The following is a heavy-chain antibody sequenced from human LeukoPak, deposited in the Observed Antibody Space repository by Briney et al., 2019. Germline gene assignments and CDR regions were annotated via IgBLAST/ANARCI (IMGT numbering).Heavy chain of an antibody. J-gene: IGHJ5*02. CDR2: INADNGYT. CDR3: ARDGLVVVPVAMEYRNWFDP. V-gene: IGHV1-3*01. D-gene: IGHD2-2*01. Sequence: GVSVKVSCKASGYTFTSFAMHWVRQAPGQRLEWMGWINADNGYTKYSQKFQGRLTITRDTSASTAYMELSSLRSEDTAVYYCARDGLVVVPVAMEYRNWFDPWGQGTLVTVSS. CDR1: GYTFTSFA.